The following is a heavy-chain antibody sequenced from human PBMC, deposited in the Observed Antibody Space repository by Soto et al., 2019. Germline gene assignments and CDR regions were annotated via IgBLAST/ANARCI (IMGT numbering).Heavy chain of an antibody. V-gene: IGHV3-21*04. CDR1: GFTFSSYS. Sequence: GGSLRLSCAVSGFTFSSYSMNWVRQAPGKGLEWVSSISSSSSYIYYADSVKGRFTISRDNAKNSLYPQMNSLRAEDTAVYYCARGHVDYYYDPFGLFDYWGQGALVTVSS. CDR2: ISSSSSYI. CDR3: ARGHVDYYYDPFGLFDY. J-gene: IGHJ4*02. D-gene: IGHD3-22*01.